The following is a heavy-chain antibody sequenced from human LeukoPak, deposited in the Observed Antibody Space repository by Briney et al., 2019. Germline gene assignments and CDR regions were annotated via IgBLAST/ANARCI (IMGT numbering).Heavy chain of an antibody. V-gene: IGHV3-23*01. CDR3: AKAGGPYSSSWYLYFDY. CDR1: AFTFSSYA. D-gene: IGHD6-13*01. J-gene: IGHJ4*02. CDR2: IGGSGDST. Sequence: GGSLRLPCAASAFTFSSYAMTWVRQAPGKGLDWVSTIGGSGDSTSYADSVKGRFTISRDSSKNTLFLQMNSLRAEDTAVYYCAKAGGPYSSSWYLYFDYWGQGTLVTVSS.